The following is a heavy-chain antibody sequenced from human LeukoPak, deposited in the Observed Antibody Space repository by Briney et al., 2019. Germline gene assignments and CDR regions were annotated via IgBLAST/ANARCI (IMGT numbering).Heavy chain of an antibody. J-gene: IGHJ4*02. CDR1: GFTFSSYS. V-gene: IGHV3-21*01. CDR2: ISSSSSYI. CDR3: ARDFYSGYDAFDY. D-gene: IGHD5-12*01. Sequence: KTGGSLRLSCAASGFTFSSYSMNWVRQAPGKGLEWVSSISSSSSYIYYADSVKGRFTISRDNAKNSLYLQMNSLRAEDTAVYYCARDFYSGYDAFDYWGQGTLVTVSS.